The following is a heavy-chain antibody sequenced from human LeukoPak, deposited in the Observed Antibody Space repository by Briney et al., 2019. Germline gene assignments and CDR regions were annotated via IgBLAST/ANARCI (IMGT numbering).Heavy chain of an antibody. CDR2: VDPEDGET. J-gene: IGHJ4*02. Sequence: ASVKVSCKVSGYTFTDYYMHWVQQAHGKGLEWMGLVDPEDGETIYAEKFQGRVTITADTSTDTAYMELSSLRSEDTAVYYCATAKGELPFDYWGQGTLVTVSS. V-gene: IGHV1-69-2*01. CDR1: GYTFTDYY. CDR3: ATAKGELPFDY. D-gene: IGHD1-26*01.